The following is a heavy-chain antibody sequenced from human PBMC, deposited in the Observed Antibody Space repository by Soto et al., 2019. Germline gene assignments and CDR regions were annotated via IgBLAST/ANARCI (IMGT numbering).Heavy chain of an antibody. CDR3: ARAPYSSGWPDS. V-gene: IGHV4-61*03. CDR2: ISYSGST. D-gene: IGHD6-19*01. CDR1: GGSVSSGGYV. Sequence: SETLSLTCTVSGGSVSSGGYVWSWIRQPPGKGLEWIGYISYSGSTKYNPSLESRVTISVDTSNKNFSLKLASVTAADTAVYYCARAPYSSGWPDSWGQGTLVTVSS. J-gene: IGHJ4*02.